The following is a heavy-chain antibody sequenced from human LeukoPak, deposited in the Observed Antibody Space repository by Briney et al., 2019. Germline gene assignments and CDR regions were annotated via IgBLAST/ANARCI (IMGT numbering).Heavy chain of an antibody. Sequence: GGSLRLSCAASGFTFSSYAMSWVRQAPGKGLEWVSAISGSGGSTYYADSVKGRFTISRDNSKNTLYLQMNSLRAEDTAVYYCAKDIGYYHDSSKTGNWGQGTLVTVSS. V-gene: IGHV3-23*01. J-gene: IGHJ4*02. D-gene: IGHD3-22*01. CDR3: AKDIGYYHDSSKTGN. CDR1: GFTFSSYA. CDR2: ISGSGGST.